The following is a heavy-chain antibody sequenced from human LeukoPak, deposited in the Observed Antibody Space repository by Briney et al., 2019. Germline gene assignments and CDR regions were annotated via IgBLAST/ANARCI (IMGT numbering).Heavy chain of an antibody. Sequence: PSETLSLTCTVSGVSISSSNYYWGGIRQPPGKGLEWIGSIFYTGSTYYNPSLKSRVTVSVDTSKNQFSLKLNSVTAADTAVYYCARLTMVRGVDCWGQGTLVTVSS. D-gene: IGHD3-10*01. V-gene: IGHV4-39*01. J-gene: IGHJ4*02. CDR1: GVSISSSNYY. CDR3: ARLTMVRGVDC. CDR2: IFYTGST.